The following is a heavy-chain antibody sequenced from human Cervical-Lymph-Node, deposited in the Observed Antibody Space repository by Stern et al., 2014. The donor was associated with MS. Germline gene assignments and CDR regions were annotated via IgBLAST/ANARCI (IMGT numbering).Heavy chain of an antibody. CDR1: GGTLSDYG. CDR3: ARDGDSSMLGLDV. Sequence: DQLVESGAEVKTPGSSVKVSCKASGGTLSDYGISWVRQAPGPGLEWMGGIIPMFGTARYAKKIQGRVPITAGESTEQAYMDLSSLTSEDTAGYYCARDGDSSMLGLDVWGQGTTVTVSS. J-gene: IGHJ6*02. V-gene: IGHV1-69*01. CDR2: IIPMFGTA. D-gene: IGHD4-17*01.